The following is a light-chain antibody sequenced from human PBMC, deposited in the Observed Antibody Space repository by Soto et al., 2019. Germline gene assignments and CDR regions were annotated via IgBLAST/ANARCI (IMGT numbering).Light chain of an antibody. CDR1: QSVNRN. V-gene: IGKV3-15*01. J-gene: IGKJ3*01. CDR2: GAS. CDR3: HQYNSRPRAT. Sequence: EIMMTQSPGTLSVSPGEGATLSCTASQSVNRNLAWYQQKPGQPPRLLLYGASTRATGVPVRFRGSGSGTAFTLLSTSSQSEDSGVNDCHQYNSRPRATLGPGTKVEIK.